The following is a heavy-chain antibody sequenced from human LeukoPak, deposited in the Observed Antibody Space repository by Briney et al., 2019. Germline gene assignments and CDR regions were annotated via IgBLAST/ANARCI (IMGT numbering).Heavy chain of an antibody. CDR2: IYSSGST. CDR3: ARDGSGNYY. V-gene: IGHV4-4*07. D-gene: IGHD3-10*01. Sequence: SETLSLTCSVSGGYISTYYWSWIRQPAGKGLEWIRRIYSSGSTNYNPSLKSRLAMSVDTSKNQFSLRLSSVTAADTAVYYCARDGSGNYYWGQGTLVTVSS. J-gene: IGHJ4*02. CDR1: GGYISTYY.